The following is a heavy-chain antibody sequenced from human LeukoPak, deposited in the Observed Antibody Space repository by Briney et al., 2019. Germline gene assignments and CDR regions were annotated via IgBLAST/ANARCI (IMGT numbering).Heavy chain of an antibody. Sequence: GASVKVSCKASGGTFSSYAISWVRQAPGQGLEWMGGIIPIFGTANYAQKFQGRVTITADESTSTAYMELSSLRSEDTAAYYCASANEDIVVVPAAYPSMDVWGKGTTVTVSS. J-gene: IGHJ6*03. V-gene: IGHV1-69*13. D-gene: IGHD2-2*01. CDR3: ASANEDIVVVPAAYPSMDV. CDR2: IIPIFGTA. CDR1: GGTFSSYA.